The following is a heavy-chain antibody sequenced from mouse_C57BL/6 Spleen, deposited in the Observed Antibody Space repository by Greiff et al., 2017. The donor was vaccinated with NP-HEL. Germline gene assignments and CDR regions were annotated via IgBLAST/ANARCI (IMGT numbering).Heavy chain of an antibody. CDR3: AGETVADWYFDV. J-gene: IGHJ1*03. Sequence: EVKVVESGGGLVQPGGSLKLSCAASGFTFSDYYMYWVRQTPEKRLEWVAYISNGGGSTYYPDTVKGRFTISRDNAKNTLYLQMSRLKSEDTAMYYCAGETVADWYFDVWGTGTTVTVSS. CDR2: ISNGGGST. D-gene: IGHD1-1*01. V-gene: IGHV5-12*01. CDR1: GFTFSDYY.